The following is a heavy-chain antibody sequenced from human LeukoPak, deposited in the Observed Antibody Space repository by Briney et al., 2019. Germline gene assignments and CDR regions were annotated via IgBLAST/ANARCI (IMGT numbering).Heavy chain of an antibody. D-gene: IGHD2-21*01. CDR2: IGSSGSAGGNI. CDR1: GFSFSGFG. V-gene: IGHV3-48*02. CDR3: ARAPTPYFTYYMDV. J-gene: IGHJ6*03. Sequence: PGGSLRLSCAASGFSFSGFGMNWVRQAPGKGLEWISYIGSSGSAGGNIYYAVSVKGRFTVSRDNAKDSLFLQMNSLQDADTAVYYCARAPTPYFTYYMDVWGKGTTVIVSS.